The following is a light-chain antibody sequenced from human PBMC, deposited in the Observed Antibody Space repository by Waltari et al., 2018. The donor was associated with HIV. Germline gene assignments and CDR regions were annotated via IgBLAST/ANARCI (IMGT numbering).Light chain of an antibody. V-gene: IGLV2-14*01. J-gene: IGLJ3*02. CDR2: EVS. Sequence: QSALTQPASVSGSPGQWITISCTGTNSDIGVYNFVSWYQQHPGKAPNLIIFEVSNRPSGVSDRFSGSKSGNPASLTISGLQAEDEADYYCSSYRNSRTWVFGGGTKLTVL. CDR1: NSDIGVYNF. CDR3: SSYRNSRTWV.